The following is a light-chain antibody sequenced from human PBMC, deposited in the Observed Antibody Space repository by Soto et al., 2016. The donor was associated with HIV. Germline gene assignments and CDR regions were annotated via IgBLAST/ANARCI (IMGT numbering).Light chain of an antibody. CDR1: NIGSES. CDR3: QVWDSSSDHVI. CDR2: EDS. V-gene: IGLV3-21*03. J-gene: IGLJ2*01. Sequence: SYELTQPPSVSVAPGKTARITCGGNNIGSESVHWYQQRPGQAPVLVVYEDSDRPSGIPERFSGSNSGNTATLTISRAEAGDEADYYCQVWDSSSDHVIFGGGTKLTVL.